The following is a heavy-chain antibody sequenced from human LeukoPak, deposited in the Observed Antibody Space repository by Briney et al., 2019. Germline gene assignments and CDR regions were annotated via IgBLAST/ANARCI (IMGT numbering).Heavy chain of an antibody. CDR1: GFIFSNYW. D-gene: IGHD7-27*01. V-gene: IGHV3-74*01. J-gene: IGHJ3*02. CDR3: ARGVFANWGWVAEDGFDI. CDR2: INSDGSST. Sequence: GGSLRLSCAASGFIFSNYWLHWVRQAPGKGLVWVSRINSDGSSTNYADSVKGRFTISRDNAKNTLYLQMNSVRAEDTAVYYCARGVFANWGWVAEDGFDIWGQGTKVIVSS.